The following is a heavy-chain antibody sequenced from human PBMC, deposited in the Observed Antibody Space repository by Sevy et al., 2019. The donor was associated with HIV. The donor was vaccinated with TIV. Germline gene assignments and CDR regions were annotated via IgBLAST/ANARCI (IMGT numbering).Heavy chain of an antibody. CDR3: AGEGCTRPHDY. D-gene: IGHD2-8*01. CDR2: LSLGGGKI. CDR1: GFAFYDYS. J-gene: IGHJ4*02. V-gene: IGHV3-23*01. Sequence: GGSLRLSCAASGFAFYDYSMSWIRQAPGKGLEWVATLSLGGGKINYADSVKGRFTISRDNSKNSFYLQMDNLRVEDTALYSCAGEGCTRPHDYWGQGTRVTVSS.